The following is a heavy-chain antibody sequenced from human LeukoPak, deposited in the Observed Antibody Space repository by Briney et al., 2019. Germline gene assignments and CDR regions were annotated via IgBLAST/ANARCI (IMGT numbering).Heavy chain of an antibody. CDR2: ISGSGGST. V-gene: IGHV3-23*01. D-gene: IGHD4-17*01. Sequence: PGGSLRLSCAASGFTFRIYAMSWVRQAPGNGLEWVSAISGSGGSTYYADSVKGRFTISRDNSKNTLYLQMNSLRAEDTAVYYCAKSPPSTTNYFDYWGQGTLVTVSS. CDR1: GFTFRIYA. J-gene: IGHJ4*02. CDR3: AKSPPSTTNYFDY.